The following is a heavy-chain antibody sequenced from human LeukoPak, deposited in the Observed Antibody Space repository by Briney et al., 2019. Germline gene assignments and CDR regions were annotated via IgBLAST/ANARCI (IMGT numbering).Heavy chain of an antibody. D-gene: IGHD6-13*01. CDR1: GFTFSDYY. CDR2: ISDSGSTT. Sequence: GGSLRLSCAASGFTFSDYYMTWIRQAPGKGLEWVSYISDSGSTTKYADSVKGRFTISRDNSKNTLYLQMNSLRAEDTAVYYCARGPSSSSFSWFDPWGQGTLVTVSS. J-gene: IGHJ5*02. CDR3: ARGPSSSSFSWFDP. V-gene: IGHV3-11*04.